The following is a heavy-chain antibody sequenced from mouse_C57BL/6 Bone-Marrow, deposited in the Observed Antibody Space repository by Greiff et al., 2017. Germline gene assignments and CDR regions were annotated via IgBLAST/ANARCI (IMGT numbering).Heavy chain of an antibody. CDR1: GFTFSDYY. Sequence: EVHLVESGGGLVQPGGSLKLSCAASGFTFSDYYMYWVRQTPEESLEWVAYISNGGGSTYYPDTDKGRFTISGDNAYNTLYLQLSRLKSEDTAMYYCARPYYYYGSSPWFAYWGQGTLVTVSA. CDR2: ISNGGGST. V-gene: IGHV5-12*01. D-gene: IGHD1-1*01. CDR3: ARPYYYYGSSPWFAY. J-gene: IGHJ3*01.